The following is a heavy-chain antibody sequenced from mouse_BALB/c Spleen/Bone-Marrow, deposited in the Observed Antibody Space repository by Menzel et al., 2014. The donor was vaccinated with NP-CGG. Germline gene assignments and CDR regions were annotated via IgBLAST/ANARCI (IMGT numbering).Heavy chain of an antibody. CDR1: GYTFTSYW. Sequence: QLQQSGAELVRPGASVKLSCRASGYTFTSYWINWVKQRPGQGLEWIGNIYPSDTYTNYNQRFKDKATLTVDKSSSTAYMQLSSPTSEDSAVYYCTRYGNSHYYAVDYWGQGTSVTASS. CDR2: IYPSDTYT. D-gene: IGHD1-1*01. CDR3: TRYGNSHYYAVDY. J-gene: IGHJ4*01. V-gene: IGHV1-69*02.